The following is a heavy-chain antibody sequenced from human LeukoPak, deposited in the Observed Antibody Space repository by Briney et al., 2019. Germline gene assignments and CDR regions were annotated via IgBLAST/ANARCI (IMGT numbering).Heavy chain of an antibody. CDR3: ARGGGPGAFDI. D-gene: IGHD3-16*01. V-gene: IGHV4-30-2*01. J-gene: IGHJ3*02. Sequence: SQTLSLTCTVSGGSISSGGYYWSWIRQPPGKGLEWIGYIYHSGSTYYNPSLKSRVTISVDRSKNQFSLKLSSVTAADTAVYYCARGGGPGAFDIWGQGTMVTVSS. CDR1: GGSISSGGYY. CDR2: IYHSGST.